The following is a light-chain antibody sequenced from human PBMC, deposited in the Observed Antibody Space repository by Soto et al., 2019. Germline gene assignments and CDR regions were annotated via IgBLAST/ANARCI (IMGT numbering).Light chain of an antibody. V-gene: IGKV1-5*01. CDR3: QQYNSYSPT. CDR2: DAS. Sequence: PTTRSGSAGDKDNITCRASQSISSWLAWYQQKPGKAPKLLIYDASSLESGVPSRFSGSGSGTEFTLTISSLQPDDFATYYCQQYNSYSPTFGQGTKVDIK. J-gene: IGKJ1*01. CDR1: QSISSW.